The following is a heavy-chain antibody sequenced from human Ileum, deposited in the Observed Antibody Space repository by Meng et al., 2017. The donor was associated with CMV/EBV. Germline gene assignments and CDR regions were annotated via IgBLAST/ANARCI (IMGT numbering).Heavy chain of an antibody. V-gene: IGHV3-23*03. Sequence: GESLKISCGASGFSFSAYPMAWVRQAPGKGLEWVSMIYNGGDSKYYGDSVKGRFTISRDNSRYALYLQMDNLRAEDMAIYYCAKVLSWYYFDYWGQGALVTVSS. CDR1: GFSFSAYP. CDR3: AKVLSWYYFDY. J-gene: IGHJ4*02. D-gene: IGHD6-13*01. CDR2: IYNGGDSK.